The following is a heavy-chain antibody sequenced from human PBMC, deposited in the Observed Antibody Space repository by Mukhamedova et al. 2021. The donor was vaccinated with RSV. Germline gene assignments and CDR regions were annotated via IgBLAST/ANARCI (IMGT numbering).Heavy chain of an antibody. CDR2: ISGSGGST. Sequence: GKGLEWVSAISGSGGSTYYADSVKGRFTISRDNSKNTLYLQMNSLRAEDTAVYYCATPDSSGYYYYFDYWGQGTLVTASS. CDR3: ATPDSSGYYYYFDY. V-gene: IGHV3-23*01. J-gene: IGHJ4*02. D-gene: IGHD3-22*01.